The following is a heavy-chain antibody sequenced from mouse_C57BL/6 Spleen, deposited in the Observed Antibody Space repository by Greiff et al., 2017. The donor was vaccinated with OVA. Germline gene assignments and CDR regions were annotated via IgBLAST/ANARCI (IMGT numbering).Heavy chain of an antibody. CDR2: IHPNSGST. CDR1: GYTFTSYW. D-gene: IGHD1-1*01. CDR3: ARARLLRYFDY. Sequence: QVQLQQPGAELVKPGASVKLSCKASGYTFTSYWMHWVKQRPGQGLEWIGMIHPNSGSTNYNEKFKSKATLTVDKSSSTAYMQLSSLTSEDSAVYYCARARLLRYFDYWGQGTTLTVSS. V-gene: IGHV1-64*01. J-gene: IGHJ2*01.